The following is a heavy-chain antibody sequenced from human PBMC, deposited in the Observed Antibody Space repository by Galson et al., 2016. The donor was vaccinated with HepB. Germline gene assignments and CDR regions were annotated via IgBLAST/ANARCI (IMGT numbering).Heavy chain of an antibody. CDR1: GFTFGDFA. V-gene: IGHV3-23*01. D-gene: IGHD4-17*01. J-gene: IGHJ4*02. CDR3: AKAEMTTVTRFEH. CDR2: ISYTGLSS. Sequence: SLRLSCAASGFTFGDFAMTWVRQVPGKRLEWVSAISYTGLSSDYADSVKGRFTISRDNSKNTLYLQMNSLRVEDTAIYYCAKAEMTTVTRFEHWGQGTLVTVSP.